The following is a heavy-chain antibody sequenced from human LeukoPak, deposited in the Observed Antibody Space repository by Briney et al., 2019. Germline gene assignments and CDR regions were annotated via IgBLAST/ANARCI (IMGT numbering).Heavy chain of an antibody. CDR1: GGSFSGYY. CDR2: IYHGGST. D-gene: IGHD2-15*01. CDR3: ARDSRLLRTLDY. J-gene: IGHJ4*02. Sequence: NSSETLSLTCAVYGGSFSGYYWSWIRQPPGKGLEWIGEIYHGGSTNYNPSLKSRVTISVDKSKNQFSLKLSSVTAADTAVYYCARDSRLLRTLDYWGQGTLVTVSS. V-gene: IGHV4-34*01.